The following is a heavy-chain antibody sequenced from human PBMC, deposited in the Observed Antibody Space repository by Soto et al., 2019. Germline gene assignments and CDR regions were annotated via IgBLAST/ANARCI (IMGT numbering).Heavy chain of an antibody. J-gene: IGHJ4*02. D-gene: IGHD3-9*01. CDR2: MNPNSGNT. CDR3: ARVVGYFDLEGYYFDY. V-gene: IGHV1-8*01. CDR1: GYTFTSYD. Sequence: ASVKVSCKASGYTFTSYDINWVRQATGQGLEWMGWMNPNSGNTGYAQKFQGRVTMTRNTSISTAYMELSSLRSEDTAVYYCARVVGYFDLEGYYFDYWGQGTLVTVSS.